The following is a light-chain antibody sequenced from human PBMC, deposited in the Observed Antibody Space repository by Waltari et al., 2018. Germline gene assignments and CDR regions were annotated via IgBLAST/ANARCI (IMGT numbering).Light chain of an antibody. CDR3: QQYNTWPPIT. J-gene: IGKJ5*01. V-gene: IGKV3-15*01. CDR1: QSVSSN. Sequence: EIVMRQSPATLSVSLGERATLSCRASQSVSSNLAWYQQKPVQTPRLLIYEASTRPTGIPARFSGSGSGTEFTLSISSLQSEDFAVYYCQQYNTWPPITFGQGTRLEIK. CDR2: EAS.